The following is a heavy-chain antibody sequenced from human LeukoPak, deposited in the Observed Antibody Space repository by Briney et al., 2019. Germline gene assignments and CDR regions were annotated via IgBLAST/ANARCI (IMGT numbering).Heavy chain of an antibody. CDR3: ARXQVATTNWFDP. Sequence: SETLSLTCTVSVGSISSSSYYWGWIRQPPGKGLEWIGTIYYSGSTYYSPSLKSRVSISVDTSKNQFSLKLNSVTAADRAVYXXARXQVATTNWFDPWGQGTLVTVSS. J-gene: IGHJ5*02. CDR1: VGSISSSSYY. V-gene: IGHV4-39*01. CDR2: IYYSGST. D-gene: IGHD5-12*01.